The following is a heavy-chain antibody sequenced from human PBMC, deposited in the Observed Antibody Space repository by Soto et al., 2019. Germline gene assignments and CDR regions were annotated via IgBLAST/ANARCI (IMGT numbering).Heavy chain of an antibody. J-gene: IGHJ4*02. D-gene: IGHD4-17*01. Sequence: PPNTVSVTCTVPGGSISSSSNYWGRIGQPPGKGLEWIGSIYYSGSTYYNPSLKSRVTISVDTSKNQFSLKLSSVTAADTAVYYCESPLPSVTKEFRLCYGGQGKLVTGS. CDR3: ESPLPSVTKEFRLCY. CDR1: GGSISSSSNY. CDR2: IYYSGST. V-gene: IGHV4-39*01.